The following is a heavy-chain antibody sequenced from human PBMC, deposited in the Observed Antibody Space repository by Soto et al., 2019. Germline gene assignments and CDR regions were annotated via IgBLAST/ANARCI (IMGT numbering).Heavy chain of an antibody. D-gene: IGHD4-17*01. V-gene: IGHV1-46*03. CDR1: GYTFTGYY. Sequence: QVQLVQSGAEVKKPGASVNVSCKASGYTFTGYYMHWVRQAPGQGLEWMGIINPSAGSTSYAQKFQGRVTMTRDTSTSTVYMEVSSLRSEDTAVYYCATSLSYGDPRAYWGQGTLVTVSS. CDR2: INPSAGST. J-gene: IGHJ4*02. CDR3: ATSLSYGDPRAY.